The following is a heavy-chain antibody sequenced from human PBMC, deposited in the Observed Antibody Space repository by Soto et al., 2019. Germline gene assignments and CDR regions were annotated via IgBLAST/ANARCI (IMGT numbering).Heavy chain of an antibody. CDR3: ARLGKPDGDSVVSVSNYYYMDV. CDR1: GGSISGYY. Sequence: QVHLQESGPGLVKPSETLSLTCTVCGGSISGYYWSWIRQPPGRGLEWIGYIYYSGSTNYNASLKSRVTISVDRSKHQFSLKVSSVTASDTAVYYCARLGKPDGDSVVSVSNYYYMDVWGKGSTVTVSS. V-gene: IGHV4-59*08. CDR2: IYYSGST. D-gene: IGHD4-17*01. J-gene: IGHJ6*03.